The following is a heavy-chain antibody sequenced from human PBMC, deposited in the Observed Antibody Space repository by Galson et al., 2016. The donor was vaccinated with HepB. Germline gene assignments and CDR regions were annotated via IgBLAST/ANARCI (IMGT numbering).Heavy chain of an antibody. CDR3: AKGRSAIAAAGLNY. CDR1: GFTFINYA. CDR2: ISGSGDNT. J-gene: IGHJ4*02. Sequence: SLRLSCAASGFTFINYAMTWVRQAPGKGLEWVSSISGSGDNTYYADSVKGRLTISRDNSNNTLFLQMNSLRVEDTAVYYCAKGRSAIAAAGLNYWGQGTLVTVSS. D-gene: IGHD6-13*01. V-gene: IGHV3-23*01.